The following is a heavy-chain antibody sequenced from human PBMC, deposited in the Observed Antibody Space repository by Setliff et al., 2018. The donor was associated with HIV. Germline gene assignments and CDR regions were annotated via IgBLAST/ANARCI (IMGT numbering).Heavy chain of an antibody. CDR2: ISSSGSTI. Sequence: PGGSLRLSCAASGFTFSDYYMSWIRQAPGKGLEWVSYISSSGSTIYYADSVKGRFTIPRDNAKNSLYLQMNSLRAEDTAVYYCARGYPHYCSGGICVPRFYYFDYWGQGTLVTVSS. D-gene: IGHD2-15*01. CDR1: GFTFSDYY. J-gene: IGHJ4*02. V-gene: IGHV3-11*04. CDR3: ARGYPHYCSGGICVPRFYYFDY.